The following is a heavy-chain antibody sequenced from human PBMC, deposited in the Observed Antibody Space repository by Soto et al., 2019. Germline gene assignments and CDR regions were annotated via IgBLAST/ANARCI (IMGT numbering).Heavy chain of an antibody. V-gene: IGHV1-18*01. CDR1: GHTFTNYG. J-gene: IGHJ5*02. Sequence: QVQLVQSGAEVKKPGASVKVSCKASGHTFTNYGVSWVRQAPGQGLEWMGWISAYNGNTNYAQKLQGRVTMTTDTSTSTANMELRGLRSDDTAVYYCARATLLSGGSSFWFDPWGQGTLVTVSS. CDR2: ISAYNGNT. CDR3: ARATLLSGGSSFWFDP. D-gene: IGHD2-15*01.